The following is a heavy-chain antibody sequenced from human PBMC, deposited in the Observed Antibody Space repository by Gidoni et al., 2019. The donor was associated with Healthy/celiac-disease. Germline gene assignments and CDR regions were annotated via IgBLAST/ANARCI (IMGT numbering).Heavy chain of an antibody. Sequence: EVQLVESGGGLVKPGGSLRLSCAASGFTFSSYSMNWVRQAPGKGVEWVSSISSSSSYIYYADSVKGRFTISRDNAKNSLYLQMNSRRAEDTAVYYCAGEGMRFDYWGQGTLVTVSS. CDR3: AGEGMRFDY. D-gene: IGHD3-10*01. CDR1: GFTFSSYS. CDR2: ISSSSSYI. V-gene: IGHV3-21*01. J-gene: IGHJ4*02.